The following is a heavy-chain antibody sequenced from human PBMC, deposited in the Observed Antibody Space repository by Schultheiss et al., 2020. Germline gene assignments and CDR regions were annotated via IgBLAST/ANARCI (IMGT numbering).Heavy chain of an antibody. D-gene: IGHD3-22*01. CDR2: IYYSGST. CDR3: ARGGYSIGSYLDGEYYYGMDV. Sequence: SETLSLTCAVYGGSFSGYYWSWIRQHPGKGLEWIGSIYYSGSTYYNPSLRSRVTISIDTSKSQFSLKLSSVTAADTAVYFCARGGYSIGSYLDGEYYYGMDVWGQGTTVTVSS. J-gene: IGHJ6*02. V-gene: IGHV4-34*01. CDR1: GGSFSGYY.